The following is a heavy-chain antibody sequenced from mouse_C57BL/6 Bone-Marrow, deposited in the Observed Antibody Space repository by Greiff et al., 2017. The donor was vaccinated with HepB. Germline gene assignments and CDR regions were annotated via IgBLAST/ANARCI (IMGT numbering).Heavy chain of an antibody. CDR1: GFTFRDYG. Sequence: EVQLQESGGGLVKPGGSLKLSCAASGFTFRDYGMHWVRQAPEKGLEWVAYISSGSSTIYYADTVKGRFTIFRDNAKNTLFLQMTTLRSEDTAMYYCARSDGNYPWYVDVWGTGTTVTVSS. CDR3: ARSDGNYPWYVDV. D-gene: IGHD2-1*01. J-gene: IGHJ1*03. CDR2: ISSGSSTI. V-gene: IGHV5-17*01.